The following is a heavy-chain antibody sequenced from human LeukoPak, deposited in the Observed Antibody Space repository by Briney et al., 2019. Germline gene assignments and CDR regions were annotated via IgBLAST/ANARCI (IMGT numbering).Heavy chain of an antibody. Sequence: ASVKVSCKASGYTFTSYGISWVRQAPGQGLEWMGWISAYNGNTNYAQKLQGRVTMTTDTSTSTAYMELRSLRSDDTAVYHCARVTMVRGVTAYYYYGMDVWGQGTTVTVSS. J-gene: IGHJ6*02. CDR1: GYTFTSYG. D-gene: IGHD3-10*01. V-gene: IGHV1-18*01. CDR2: ISAYNGNT. CDR3: ARVTMVRGVTAYYYYGMDV.